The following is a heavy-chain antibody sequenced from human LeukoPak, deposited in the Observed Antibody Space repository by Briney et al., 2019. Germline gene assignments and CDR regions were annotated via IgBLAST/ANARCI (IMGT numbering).Heavy chain of an antibody. Sequence: SETLSLTCTVSGGSISSYYWSWIRQPPGKGLEWIGYIYYSGSTNYNPSLKSRVTISVDTSKNQFSLKLHSVTAADTAVYYCARVGDYGRAFDIWGQGTIVTVSS. J-gene: IGHJ3*02. CDR3: ARVGDYGRAFDI. CDR1: GGSISSYY. D-gene: IGHD4-17*01. V-gene: IGHV4-59*01. CDR2: IYYSGST.